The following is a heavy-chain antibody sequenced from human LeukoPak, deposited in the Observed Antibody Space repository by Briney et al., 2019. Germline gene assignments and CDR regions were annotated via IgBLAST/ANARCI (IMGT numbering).Heavy chain of an antibody. D-gene: IGHD3-16*02. CDR2: IRQDGSEK. CDR1: GFTFSSYW. J-gene: IGHJ3*02. CDR3: ARAGYPPDYDAFDI. V-gene: IGHV3-7*01. Sequence: GGSLRLSCAASGFTFSSYWMSWVRQAPGKGLEWVANIRQDGSEKYYVDSVKGRFTISRDNAKNSLYLQTNSLRAEDTAVYYCARAGYPPDYDAFDIWGQGTMVTVSS.